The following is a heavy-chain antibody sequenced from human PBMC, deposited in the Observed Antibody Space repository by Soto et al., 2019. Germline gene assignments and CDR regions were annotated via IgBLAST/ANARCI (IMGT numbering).Heavy chain of an antibody. D-gene: IGHD3-3*01. CDR1: GGTFSSYA. V-gene: IGHV1-69*01. CDR3: ARDYPLGYYMIYYGMDV. Sequence: QVQLVQSGAEVKKPGSSVKVSCKASGGTFSSYAISWVRQAPGQGLEWMGGIIPIFGTANYAQKFQGRVTITADESTSTAYMELSSLRSEDTAVYYCARDYPLGYYMIYYGMDVWGQGTTVTVSS. CDR2: IIPIFGTA. J-gene: IGHJ6*02.